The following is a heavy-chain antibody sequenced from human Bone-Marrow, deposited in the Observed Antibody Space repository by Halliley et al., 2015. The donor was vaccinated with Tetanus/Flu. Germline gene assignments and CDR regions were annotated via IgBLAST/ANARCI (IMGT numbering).Heavy chain of an antibody. CDR2: ISSSGSIV. Sequence: SLRLSCVASGFTFRSYEMNWVRQAPGKGLEWVSYISSSGSIVDYADSVKGRFTVSRDNAKNSLYLQMNTLRGEDTAVYYCARDFAPSTTMFGVSNWFDPWGQGTPVTVSS. V-gene: IGHV3-48*03. CDR1: GFTFRSYE. CDR3: ARDFAPSTTMFGVSNWFDP. J-gene: IGHJ5*02. D-gene: IGHD3-3*01.